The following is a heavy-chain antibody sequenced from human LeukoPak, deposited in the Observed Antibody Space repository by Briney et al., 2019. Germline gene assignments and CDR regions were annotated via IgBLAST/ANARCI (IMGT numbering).Heavy chain of an antibody. J-gene: IGHJ6*03. D-gene: IGHD6-13*01. Sequence: PGGSLRLSCAASGFTFSTYEMNWVRQAPGKGLEWVSYISRSGSTIYYADSVKGRFTISRDNAKNSLYLQMNSLRAEDTAVYYCARDPSSWYYYYMDVWGKGTTVTVSS. V-gene: IGHV3-48*03. CDR1: GFTFSTYE. CDR3: ARDPSSWYYYYMDV. CDR2: ISRSGSTI.